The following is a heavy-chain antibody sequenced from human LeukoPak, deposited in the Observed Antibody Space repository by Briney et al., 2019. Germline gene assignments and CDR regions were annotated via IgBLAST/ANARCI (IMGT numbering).Heavy chain of an antibody. J-gene: IGHJ4*02. CDR1: GFTFSSYW. CDR2: INGAGSST. Sequence: GWSVRLSCAASGFTFSSYWMHWVRQTPGKGLVWVSRINGAGSSTTYADSVKGRFTLSRDNAKNTLYLQMNSLRAEDTAVYYCAVVGSRGYYSYWGQGTLVTVSS. D-gene: IGHD2-21*01. CDR3: AVVGSRGYYSY. V-gene: IGHV3-74*01.